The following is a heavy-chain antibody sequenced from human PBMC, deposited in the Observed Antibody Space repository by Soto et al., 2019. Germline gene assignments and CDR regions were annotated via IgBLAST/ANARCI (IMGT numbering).Heavy chain of an antibody. CDR1: VYISSFYW. Sequence: PVESLKISCTASVYISSFYWIGCFRQTPWKCLYFMAIMYPDDSDIRYSPSFEAHVTISADKSTSTAFLQWSSLKASDTAMYYCATAYVYDFENSNYYRDAFDIWGQGTLVTVSS. D-gene: IGHD3-22*01. CDR2: MYPDDSDI. V-gene: IGHV5-51*01. CDR3: ATAYVYDFENSNYYRDAFDI. J-gene: IGHJ3*02.